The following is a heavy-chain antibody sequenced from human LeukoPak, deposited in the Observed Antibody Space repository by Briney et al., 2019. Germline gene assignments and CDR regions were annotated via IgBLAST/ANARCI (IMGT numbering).Heavy chain of an antibody. Sequence: ASVKVSCKASGGTFSSYAISWVRQATGQGLEWMGWMNPNSGNTGYAQKCQGRVTMTRNTSISTAYMELSSLRSEDTAVYYCARGSTYYYDSSGDDYWGQGTLVTVSS. J-gene: IGHJ4*02. CDR1: GGTFSSYA. CDR3: ARGSTYYYDSSGDDY. D-gene: IGHD3-22*01. V-gene: IGHV1-8*02. CDR2: MNPNSGNT.